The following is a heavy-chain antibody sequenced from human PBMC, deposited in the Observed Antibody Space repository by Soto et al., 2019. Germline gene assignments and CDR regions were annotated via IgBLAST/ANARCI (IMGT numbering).Heavy chain of an antibody. CDR1: GYTFTNHH. CDR3: VREGSATFMNWGFDV. D-gene: IGHD3-10*01. Sequence: QVQLVQSGAEVKMPGASVKVSCKAYGYTFTNHHVHWVRLAPGQGLEWMGIVTPINGATHYAARFQARVALTRDTSTNTVYLELSSLRSEDTAVYYCVREGSATFMNWGFDVWGQGTLVAVSS. J-gene: IGHJ4*02. V-gene: IGHV1-46*01. CDR2: VTPINGAT.